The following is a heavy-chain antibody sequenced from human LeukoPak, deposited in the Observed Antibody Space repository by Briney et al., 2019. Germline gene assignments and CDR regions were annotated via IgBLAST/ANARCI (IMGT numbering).Heavy chain of an antibody. D-gene: IGHD5-24*01. V-gene: IGHV3-23*01. CDR2: ISGSGHRT. Sequence: GGSLRLSCAASGFTFSSYGVSWVRQAPGKGLEWVSGISGSGHRTYYADSVKGRFTISRDNSKNTLCLQMNSLRADDTAVYYCAKSGYNRFDYWGQGTLVTVSS. CDR1: GFTFSSYG. CDR3: AKSGYNRFDY. J-gene: IGHJ4*02.